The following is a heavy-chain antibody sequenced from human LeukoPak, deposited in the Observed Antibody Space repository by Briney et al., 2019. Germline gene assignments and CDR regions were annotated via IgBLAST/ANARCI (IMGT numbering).Heavy chain of an antibody. CDR1: GGSISRGVYS. CDR2: IYYSGST. CDR3: ARAPDFWSGSHIDY. V-gene: IGHV4-31*03. J-gene: IGHJ4*02. Sequence: PSQTLFLTCSVPGGSISRGVYSWSWIRQPPGKGLEWIGSIYYSGSTYYNPSLKSRVTISVATSTNQFSLKLSSVTAADTAVYYCARAPDFWSGSHIDYWHQGPLVTVSA. D-gene: IGHD3-3*01.